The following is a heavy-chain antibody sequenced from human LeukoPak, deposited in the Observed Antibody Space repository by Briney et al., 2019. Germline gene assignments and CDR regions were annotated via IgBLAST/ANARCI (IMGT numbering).Heavy chain of an antibody. CDR3: ARMILLLGDVLTVPPRGFDY. Sequence: GGSLRLSCAASGFPFSTYWMTWVRQAPGKGLEWVANIKQDGSEKYYVDSVKGRFTISRDNAKNSLDLQMNSLRSDDTAVYYCARMILLLGDVLTVPPRGFDYWGQGTLVTVSS. CDR2: IKQDGSEK. J-gene: IGHJ4*02. CDR1: GFPFSTYW. V-gene: IGHV3-7*05. D-gene: IGHD3-9*01.